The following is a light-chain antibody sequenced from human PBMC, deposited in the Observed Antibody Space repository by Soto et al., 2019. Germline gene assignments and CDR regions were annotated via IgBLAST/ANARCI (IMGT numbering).Light chain of an antibody. V-gene: IGKV2-30*01. CDR2: KVS. Sequence: DVAMTQSPLSLPVTLGQPASISCRSSQSLTYSDGNTYLNWFHLRPGQSPRRLIYKVSNRDSGVPASFSRSGSVTDFTLIISRVEAEDVGVYYCMQGTHWPPHTFGQGTKLEIK. J-gene: IGKJ2*01. CDR3: MQGTHWPPHT. CDR1: QSLTYSDGNTY.